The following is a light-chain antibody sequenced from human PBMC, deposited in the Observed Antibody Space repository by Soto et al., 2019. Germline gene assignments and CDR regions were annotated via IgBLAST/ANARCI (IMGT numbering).Light chain of an antibody. CDR3: QQYETFSGT. J-gene: IGKJ1*01. V-gene: IGKV1-5*03. CDR1: QNIDYW. Sequence: DIQMTQSPSTLSASVGDRVTITCRASQNIDYWLAWYQQKPGKVPKLLIQTASSLESGVPSRFSGSGSGTEFTLTIGSLQPDDFATYYCQQYETFSGTFGPGTKVEI. CDR2: TAS.